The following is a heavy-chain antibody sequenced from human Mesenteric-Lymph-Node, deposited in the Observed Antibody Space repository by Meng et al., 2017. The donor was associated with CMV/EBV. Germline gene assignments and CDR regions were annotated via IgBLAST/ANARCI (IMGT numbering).Heavy chain of an antibody. Sequence: ASVKVSCKASGYTFSDYYIHWVRQAPGQGLEWMGWINPKSGDTKYAQKFQGRVTMTGDTSISTAYMEVSRLRSDDTAVYYCARDYDFWSGYSQNWFDPWGQGTLVTVSS. CDR1: GYTFSDYY. D-gene: IGHD3-3*01. J-gene: IGHJ5*02. CDR2: INPKSGDT. CDR3: ARDYDFWSGYSQNWFDP. V-gene: IGHV1-2*02.